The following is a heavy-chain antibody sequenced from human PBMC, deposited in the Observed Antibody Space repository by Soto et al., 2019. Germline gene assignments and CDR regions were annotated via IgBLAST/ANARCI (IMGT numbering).Heavy chain of an antibody. CDR3: ATRAEYYDFWSGYYGA. D-gene: IGHD3-3*01. Sequence: GESLKISCKGSGYSFSTSWIGWVRQMSGKGLEWMGTIYPSDSDTRYSLSFQGQVIISADKSTSTAYLQWRSLKASDTAMYYCATRAEYYDFWSGYYGAWGQGTLVTVSS. V-gene: IGHV5-51*01. CDR2: IYPSDSDT. CDR1: GYSFSTSW. J-gene: IGHJ5*02.